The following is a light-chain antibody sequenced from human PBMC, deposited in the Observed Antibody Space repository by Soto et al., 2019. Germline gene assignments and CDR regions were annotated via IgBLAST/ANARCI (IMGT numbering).Light chain of an antibody. Sequence: QSALTQPASVSGSPGQSITISCTGTSSDVGGYNYVSWYQQHPGKAPKLMIYEVSNRPSGVPDRFSASRSGNTASLTVSGLQAEDEATYYCSSHAGRNKYVLFGGGTQLTVL. CDR3: SSHAGRNKYVL. V-gene: IGLV2-8*01. CDR2: EVS. J-gene: IGLJ2*01. CDR1: SSDVGGYNY.